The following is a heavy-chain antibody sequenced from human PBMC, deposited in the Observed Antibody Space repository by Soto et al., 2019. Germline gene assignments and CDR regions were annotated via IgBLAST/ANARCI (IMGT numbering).Heavy chain of an antibody. V-gene: IGHV4-31*03. CDR3: ARTDIYYYDSSGYSSVNWFDP. Sequence: PSETLSLTCTVSGGSISSGGYYWSWIRQHPGKGLEWIGYIYYSGSTYYNPSLKSRVTISVDTSKNQFSLKLSSVTAADTAVYYCARTDIYYYDSSGYSSVNWFDPWGQGTLVNVSS. CDR1: GGSISSGGYY. D-gene: IGHD3-22*01. J-gene: IGHJ5*02. CDR2: IYYSGST.